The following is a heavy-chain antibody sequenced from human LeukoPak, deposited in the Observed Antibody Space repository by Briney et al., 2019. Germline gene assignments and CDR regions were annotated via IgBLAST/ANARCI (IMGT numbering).Heavy chain of an antibody. Sequence: SETLSLTCAVSGYSISSGYYWGRIRQPPGKGLEWIGSIYHSGSTYYNPSLKSRVTISVDTSKNQFSLKLSSVTAADTAVYYCASYYGSGSYHKIPLNYWGQGTLVTVSS. J-gene: IGHJ4*02. V-gene: IGHV4-38-2*01. CDR2: IYHSGST. CDR3: ASYYGSGSYHKIPLNY. D-gene: IGHD3-10*01. CDR1: GYSISSGYY.